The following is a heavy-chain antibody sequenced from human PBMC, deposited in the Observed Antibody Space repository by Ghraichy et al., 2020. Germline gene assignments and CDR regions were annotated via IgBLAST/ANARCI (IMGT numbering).Heavy chain of an antibody. V-gene: IGHV1-69*13. D-gene: IGHD3-10*01. Sequence: SVKVSCRASGGSFSSHAITWVRQAPGQGLEWMGGIIPLLGTPNYAQKFKDRVTITADESTSTSNMELSSLTSEDTAVYYCAGDYGGNGNAGSSYYNGMDVWGQGTTVIVS. CDR1: GGSFSSHA. CDR3: AGDYGGNGNAGSSYYNGMDV. CDR2: IIPLLGTP. J-gene: IGHJ6*02.